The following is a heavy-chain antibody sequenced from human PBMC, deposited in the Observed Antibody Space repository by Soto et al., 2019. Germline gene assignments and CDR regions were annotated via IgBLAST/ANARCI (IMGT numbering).Heavy chain of an antibody. CDR2: IHSSGST. CDR1: RGSISGYY. V-gene: IGHV4-59*08. CDR3: ARREIVSTFGGYDY. D-gene: IGHD3-16*01. Sequence: SETLSLTCTVSRGSISGYYWSWIRQPPGKGLEWIGYIHSSGSTNYSPPLKSRVTMSVDTSKNQFSLKLSSVTAADTSVYYCARREIVSTFGGYDYWGQGTLVT. J-gene: IGHJ4*02.